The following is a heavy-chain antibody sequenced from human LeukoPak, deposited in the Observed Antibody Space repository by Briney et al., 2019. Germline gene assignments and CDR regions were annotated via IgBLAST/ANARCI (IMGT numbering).Heavy chain of an antibody. CDR2: ISSSGSTI. V-gene: IGHV3-11*01. J-gene: IGHJ5*02. D-gene: IGHD2-2*01. CDR3: AREVVPAAKGVGFDP. CDR1: GFTFSDYY. Sequence: GGSLRLSCAASGFTFSDYYMSWIRQAPGEGLEWVSYISSSGSTIYYADSVKGRFTISRDNAKNSLCLQMNSLRAEDTAVYYCAREVVPAAKGVGFDPWGQGTLVTVSS.